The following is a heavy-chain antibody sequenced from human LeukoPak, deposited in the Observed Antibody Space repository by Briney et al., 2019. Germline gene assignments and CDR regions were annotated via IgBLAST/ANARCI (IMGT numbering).Heavy chain of an antibody. Sequence: GGSLRLSCAASGFTFSSYAMHWVRQAPGKGLEWVAVISYDGSNKYYADSVKGRFTISRDNSKNTLYLQMNSLRAEDTAVYYCARGSVSSESSFDYWGQGTLVTVSS. CDR3: ARGSVSSESSFDY. V-gene: IGHV3-30-3*01. CDR2: ISYDGSNK. CDR1: GFTFSSYA. J-gene: IGHJ4*02. D-gene: IGHD6-19*01.